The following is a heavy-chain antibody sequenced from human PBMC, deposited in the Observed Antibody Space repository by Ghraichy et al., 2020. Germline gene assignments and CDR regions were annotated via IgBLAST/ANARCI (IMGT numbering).Heavy chain of an antibody. J-gene: IGHJ4*02. CDR3: ARTYYDYVWGSYRGMDY. V-gene: IGHV2-5*02. Sequence: SGPTLVKPTQTLTLTCTFSGFSLSTSGVGVGWIRQPPGKALEWLALIYWDDDKRYSPSLKSRLTITKDTSKNQVVLTMTNMDPVDTATYYCARTYYDYVWGSYRGMDYWGQGTLVTVSS. CDR2: IYWDDDK. CDR1: GFSLSTSGVG. D-gene: IGHD3-16*02.